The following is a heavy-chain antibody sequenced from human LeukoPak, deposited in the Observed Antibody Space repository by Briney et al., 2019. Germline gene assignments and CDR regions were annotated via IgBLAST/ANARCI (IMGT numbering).Heavy chain of an antibody. V-gene: IGHV4-39*07. D-gene: IGHD3-16*01. CDR1: GGSISSSSYY. CDR2: IYYSGST. CDR3: ARDGTFFTYYMDV. J-gene: IGHJ6*03. Sequence: SETLSLTCTVSGGSISSSSYYWGWIRQPRGKGLEWIGSIYYSGSTYYNPSLKSRVTISVDTSKNQFSLKLSSVTAADTAVYYCARDGTFFTYYMDVWGKGTTVTVSS.